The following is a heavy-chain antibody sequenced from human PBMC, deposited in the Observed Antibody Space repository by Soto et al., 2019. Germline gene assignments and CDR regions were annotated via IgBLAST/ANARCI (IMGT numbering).Heavy chain of an antibody. V-gene: IGHV4-59*01. J-gene: IGHJ4*02. Sequence: SETLSLTCTVSGGSISSYYWHWIRQSPGKGLEWIGYIYYSGSTNYNPSLKSRVTISLDTSKNQFSLNLRSVTAADTAVYYCARESGYERYFDYWGRGTLVTVSS. CDR2: IYYSGST. D-gene: IGHD5-12*01. CDR3: ARESGYERYFDY. CDR1: GGSISSYY.